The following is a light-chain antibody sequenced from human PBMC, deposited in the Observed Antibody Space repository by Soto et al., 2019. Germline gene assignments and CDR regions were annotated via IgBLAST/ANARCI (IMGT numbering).Light chain of an antibody. CDR3: QKYGSSPLT. CDR1: QSVSASY. V-gene: IGKV3-20*01. Sequence: EMVLAQSPGTLSLSPGESATLSCRGSQSVSASYLAWYQQKPGQAPKFRIYGESSRATGIPARLSGSGSGTDFNLTISSLEPEDFAVYYCQKYGSSPLTCGGGTKVDIK. J-gene: IGKJ4*01. CDR2: GES.